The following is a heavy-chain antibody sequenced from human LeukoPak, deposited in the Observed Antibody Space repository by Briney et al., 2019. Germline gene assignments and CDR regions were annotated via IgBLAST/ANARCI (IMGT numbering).Heavy chain of an antibody. CDR1: GFTFSTYS. Sequence: PPGGSLRLSCAASGFTFSTYSMNWVRQAPGKGLEWVSTISGSGDSTYYVDSVKGRFTISRDNSKNTLYLQMNSLRAEDTAVYYCAKDCPSAPVTSVWGQGTLVTVSS. J-gene: IGHJ4*02. D-gene: IGHD4-17*01. V-gene: IGHV3-23*01. CDR2: ISGSGDST. CDR3: AKDCPSAPVTSV.